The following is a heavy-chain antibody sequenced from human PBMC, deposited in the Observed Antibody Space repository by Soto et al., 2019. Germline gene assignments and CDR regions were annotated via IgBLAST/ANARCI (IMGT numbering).Heavy chain of an antibody. CDR2: ISAYNGNT. D-gene: IGHD3-10*01. J-gene: IGHJ5*02. CDR3: ARERVTLVRGPQNWFDP. Sequence: ASVKVSCKASGYRFASYAIGWVRQAPGQGLEWVGWISAYNGNTRYAQKLQGRVTMTTDTSTSTAYMDLRSLKSDDTAVYYCARERVTLVRGPQNWFDPWGQGTLVTVSS. V-gene: IGHV1-18*01. CDR1: GYRFASYA.